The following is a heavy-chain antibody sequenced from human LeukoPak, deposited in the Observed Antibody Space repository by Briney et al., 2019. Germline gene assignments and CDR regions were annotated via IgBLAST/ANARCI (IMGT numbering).Heavy chain of an antibody. V-gene: IGHV4-30-4*01. CDR1: GGSISSGDYY. CDR3: ARHRTGRSGDSNWFDP. CDR2: IYYSGST. Sequence: SQTLSLTCTVSGGSISSGDYYWSWIRQPPGKGLEWIGYIYYSGSTYYNPSLKSRVTISVDTSKNQFSLKLSSVTAADTAVYYCARHRTGRSGDSNWFDPWGQGTLVTVSS. J-gene: IGHJ5*02. D-gene: IGHD2-21*02.